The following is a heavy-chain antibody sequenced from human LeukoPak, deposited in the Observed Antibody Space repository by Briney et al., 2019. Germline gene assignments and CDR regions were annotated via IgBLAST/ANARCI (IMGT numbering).Heavy chain of an antibody. V-gene: IGHV1-18*01. J-gene: IGHJ4*02. CDR3: ASSIAVAGLAFDY. CDR1: GYTFTNYG. D-gene: IGHD6-19*01. Sequence: ASVKVSCKASGYTFTNYGISWVRQAPGQGLEWMGWISAYNGNTNYAQKLQGRVTMTTDTSTSTAYMKLSSLRSEDTAVYYCASSIAVAGLAFDYWGQGTLVTVSS. CDR2: ISAYNGNT.